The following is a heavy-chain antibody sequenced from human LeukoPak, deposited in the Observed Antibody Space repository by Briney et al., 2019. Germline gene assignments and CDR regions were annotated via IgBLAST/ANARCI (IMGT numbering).Heavy chain of an antibody. D-gene: IGHD2-21*01. J-gene: IGHJ4*02. V-gene: IGHV4-34*01. CDR2: INHSGST. CDR1: GGSFSGYY. Sequence: SETLSLTCAVYGGSFSGYYWSWIRQPPGKGLEWIGEINHSGSTNYNPSLKSRVTISVDTSKNQFSLKLSSVTAADTAVYYCASRGVSGDSPDYWGQGTLVTVSS. CDR3: ASRGVSGDSPDY.